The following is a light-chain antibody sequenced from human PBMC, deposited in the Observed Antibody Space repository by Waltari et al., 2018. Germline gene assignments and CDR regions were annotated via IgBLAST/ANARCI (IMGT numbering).Light chain of an antibody. CDR1: QYVSGK. CDR2: GAS. Sequence: EIVMTQSPATLSVSPGERVTLSCMASQYVSGKLVWYQQQPGLAPRLLISGASTRATGFPARFMVSGSGTEFTLTISSLQSEDFAVYYCQQYNDWPGLTFGGGTRVEIK. CDR3: QQYNDWPGLT. V-gene: IGKV3-15*01. J-gene: IGKJ4*01.